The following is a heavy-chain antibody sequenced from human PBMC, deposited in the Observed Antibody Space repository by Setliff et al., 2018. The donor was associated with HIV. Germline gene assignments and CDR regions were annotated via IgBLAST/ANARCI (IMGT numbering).Heavy chain of an antibody. J-gene: IGHJ4*02. CDR3: ARVGGYDRSGYYPFDY. CDR1: GGSIRSHY. D-gene: IGHD3-22*01. Sequence: SETLSLTCTVSGGSIRSHYWSWIREPPGKGLEWIGYIYYSGSTNYNPSLKSRVTISVDTSKNQFSLRLSSVTAADTAVYYCARVGGYDRSGYYPFDYWGQGTPVTVSS. CDR2: IYYSGST. V-gene: IGHV4-59*11.